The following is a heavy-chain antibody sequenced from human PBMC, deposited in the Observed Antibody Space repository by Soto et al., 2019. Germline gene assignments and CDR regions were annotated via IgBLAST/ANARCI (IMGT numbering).Heavy chain of an antibody. J-gene: IGHJ6*02. CDR3: ARDTARAMVRIYYGMDV. CDR1: GFTFSSYG. CDR2: IWYDGSNK. V-gene: IGHV3-33*01. D-gene: IGHD3-10*01. Sequence: QVQLVESGGGVVQPGRSLRLSCAASGFTFSSYGMQWVRQAPGKGLEWVAVIWYDGSNKYYADSVKGRFTISRDNSKNTLYLQMNSLGAEDTAVYYCARDTARAMVRIYYGMDVWGQGTTVTVSS.